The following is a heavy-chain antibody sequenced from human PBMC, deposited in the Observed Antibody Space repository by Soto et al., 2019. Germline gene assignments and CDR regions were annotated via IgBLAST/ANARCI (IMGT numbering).Heavy chain of an antibody. Sequence: SETLSLTCAVYGGSFSGYYWSWIRQPPGKGLEWIGEINHSGSTNYNPSLKSRVTISVDTSKDQFSLKLSSVTAADTAVYYCARVPSRITIFGVVIGYFDYWGQGTLVTVSS. D-gene: IGHD3-3*01. CDR2: INHSGST. CDR3: ARVPSRITIFGVVIGYFDY. V-gene: IGHV4-34*01. J-gene: IGHJ4*02. CDR1: GGSFSGYY.